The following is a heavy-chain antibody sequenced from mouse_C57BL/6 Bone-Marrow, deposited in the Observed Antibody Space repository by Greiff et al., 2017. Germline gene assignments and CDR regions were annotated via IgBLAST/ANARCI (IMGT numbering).Heavy chain of an antibody. J-gene: IGHJ3*01. Sequence: VKLQESGAELVKPGASVKMSCKASGYTFTSYWITWVKQRPGQGLEWIGDIYPGSGSTNYNEKFKSKATLTVDTSSSTAYMQLSSLTSEDSAVYFCAREGAGQQSWFAYWGQGTLVTVSA. CDR1: GYTFTSYW. V-gene: IGHV1-55*01. D-gene: IGHD3-3*01. CDR2: IYPGSGST. CDR3: AREGAGQQSWFAY.